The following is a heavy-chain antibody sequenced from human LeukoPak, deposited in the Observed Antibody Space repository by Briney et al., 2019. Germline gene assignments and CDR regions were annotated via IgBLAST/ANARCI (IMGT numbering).Heavy chain of an antibody. CDR1: GFTFDDYG. CDR2: INWNGGST. D-gene: IGHD6-19*01. Sequence: GGSLRLSCAASGFTFDDYGMSWVRHAPGKGLEWVSGINWNGGSTGYADSVKGRFTISRDNAKNSLYLQMNSLRAEDTAVYYCARDQGRGSGWYDYYYYYYMDVWGKGTTVTVSS. J-gene: IGHJ6*03. V-gene: IGHV3-20*04. CDR3: ARDQGRGSGWYDYYYYYYMDV.